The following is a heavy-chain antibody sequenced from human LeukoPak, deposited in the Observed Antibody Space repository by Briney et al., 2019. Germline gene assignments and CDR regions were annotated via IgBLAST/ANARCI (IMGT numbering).Heavy chain of an antibody. Sequence: GGSLRLSCAASGFTFINFAMSWVRQAPGKGLEWVSAISGSGGSTYYADSVKGRFTISRDNSKNSLYLQMNSLRAEDTAVYYCARFTWFVTYWGQGTLVTVSS. V-gene: IGHV3-23*01. CDR3: ARFTWFVTY. D-gene: IGHD3-10*01. CDR2: ISGSGGST. J-gene: IGHJ4*02. CDR1: GFTFINFA.